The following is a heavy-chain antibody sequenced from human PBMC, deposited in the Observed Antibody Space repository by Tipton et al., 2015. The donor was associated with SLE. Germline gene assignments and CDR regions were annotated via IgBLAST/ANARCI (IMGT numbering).Heavy chain of an antibody. CDR2: IYYSANT. CDR1: GDPITSSSYY. D-gene: IGHD6-13*01. V-gene: IGHV4-39*07. Sequence: TLSPTCTVSGDPITSSSYYWGWIRQPPGKGLEWIGSIYYSANTYYNPSLKSRVTISIDTSKNQFSLKVNSVTAADTALYYCARAVAGNSEYFDYWGHGTLVTVSS. CDR3: ARAVAGNSEYFDY. J-gene: IGHJ4*01.